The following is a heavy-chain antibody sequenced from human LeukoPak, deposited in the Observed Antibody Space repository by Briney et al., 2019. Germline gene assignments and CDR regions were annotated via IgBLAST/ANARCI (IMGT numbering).Heavy chain of an antibody. CDR3: ARGGQYCSGGSCYAFDY. CDR2: INHSGST. Sequence: SETLSLTCAVYGGSFSGYYWSWIRQPPGKGLEWIGEINHSGSTNYNPSLKSRVTISVDTSKNQFSLKLSSVTAADTAVYYCARGGQYCSGGSCYAFDYWGQGTLVTVSS. CDR1: GGSFSGYY. J-gene: IGHJ4*02. V-gene: IGHV4-34*01. D-gene: IGHD2-15*01.